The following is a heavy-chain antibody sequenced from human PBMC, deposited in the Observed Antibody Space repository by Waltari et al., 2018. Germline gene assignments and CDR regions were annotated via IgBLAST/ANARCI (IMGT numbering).Heavy chain of an antibody. V-gene: IGHV4-34*01. J-gene: IGHJ4*02. CDR1: GGSFSGYY. Sequence: QVQLQQWGAGLLKPSETLSLTCAVYGGSFSGYYWSWIRQPPGKGLEWIGEINHSGSTNYNPSLKSRVTISVDTSKNQFSLKLSSVTAADTAVYYCAREPFVEMATIEVGPHWGQGTLVTVSS. CDR2: INHSGST. D-gene: IGHD2-2*01. CDR3: AREPFVEMATIEVGPH.